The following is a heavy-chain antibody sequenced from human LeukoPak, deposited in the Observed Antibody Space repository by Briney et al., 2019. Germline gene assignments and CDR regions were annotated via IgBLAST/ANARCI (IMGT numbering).Heavy chain of an antibody. CDR2: INPNSGGT. V-gene: IGHV1-2*02. Sequence: ASVKVSCKASGYTFTGYFMHWVRQSPGQGLEWMGWINPNSGGTKYAQKIQGRVTMPSDTSVSTADVELSRLRSDYTAVYYCASLLSFDDWGQGTLVTVSS. J-gene: IGHJ4*02. D-gene: IGHD1-26*01. CDR1: GYTFTGYF. CDR3: ASLLSFDD.